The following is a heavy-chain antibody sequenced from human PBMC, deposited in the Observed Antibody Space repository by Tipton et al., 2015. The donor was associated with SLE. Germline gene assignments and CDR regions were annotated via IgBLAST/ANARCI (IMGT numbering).Heavy chain of an antibody. CDR2: ISWNGGST. Sequence: SLRLSCAAAGFGFDDFGMGWVRQVPGKGLEWVSSISWNGGSTGYADSVKGRFTISRDNAKNSVYLQMNSLRAEDTAFYYCAREFRTHEFDPWGQGTLVTVSS. CDR3: AREFRTHEFDP. V-gene: IGHV3-20*04. CDR1: GFGFDDFG. J-gene: IGHJ5*02.